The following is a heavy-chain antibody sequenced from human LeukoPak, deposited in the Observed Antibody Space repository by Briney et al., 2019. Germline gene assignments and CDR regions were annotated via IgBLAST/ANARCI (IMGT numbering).Heavy chain of an antibody. V-gene: IGHV3-74*01. CDR2: INTDGSST. CDR3: ARGIVLVPAPPDY. CDR1: GFTFGSYW. D-gene: IGHD2-2*01. Sequence: PGGSLRLSCAASGFTFGSYWMHWVRQAPGKGLVWVSRINTDGSSTSYADSVKGRFTISRDNAKNTLNLQMNSLRAEDTAVYYCARGIVLVPAPPDYWGQGTLVTVSS. J-gene: IGHJ4*02.